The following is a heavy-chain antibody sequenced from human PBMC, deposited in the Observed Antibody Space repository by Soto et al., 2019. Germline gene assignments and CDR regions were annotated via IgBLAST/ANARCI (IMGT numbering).Heavy chain of an antibody. J-gene: IGHJ3*02. D-gene: IGHD2-8*01. Sequence: PSETLSLTCTVSPASVSHGNYSFTWIRQPPGKGLEWIGYVYHSGSTNSNPSLKSRVSMALDMYKNQVSLKLRSVTAADTAMYYCARDNGVTSPADAFDISGQGTVVT. CDR1: PASVSHGNYS. CDR3: ARDNGVTSPADAFDI. V-gene: IGHV4-61*01. CDR2: VYHSGST.